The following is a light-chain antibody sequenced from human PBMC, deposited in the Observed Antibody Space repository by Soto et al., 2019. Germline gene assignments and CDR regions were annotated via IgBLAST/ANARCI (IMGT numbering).Light chain of an antibody. CDR3: QQYGSFSPIT. CDR1: RSISNW. Sequence: DIQMTQSPSTLSASVGDRVTITCRASRSISNWLAWYQQRPGIAPKLLIFDASILQSGVPSRFSGSGPGTEFTLSISRLQTDDFATYYCQQYGSFSPITFGGGTKVDIK. CDR2: DAS. J-gene: IGKJ4*01. V-gene: IGKV1-5*01.